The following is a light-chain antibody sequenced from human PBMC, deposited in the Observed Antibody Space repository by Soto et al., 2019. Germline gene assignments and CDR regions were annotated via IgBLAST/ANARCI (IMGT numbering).Light chain of an antibody. Sequence: NFMLTQPHSVSESPGKTVTISCTRSSGSIASNYVQWYQQRPGSAPTPVIYEDNERPSGVPDRFSGSIDSSSNSASLTISGLKTDYEADYYCQSYHSGNVVFGGGTKLTVL. J-gene: IGLJ2*01. CDR3: QSYHSGNVV. V-gene: IGLV6-57*04. CDR2: EDN. CDR1: SGSIASNY.